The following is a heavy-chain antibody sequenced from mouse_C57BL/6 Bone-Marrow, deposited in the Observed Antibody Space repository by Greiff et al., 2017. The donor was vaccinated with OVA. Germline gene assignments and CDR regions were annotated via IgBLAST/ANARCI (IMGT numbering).Heavy chain of an antibody. CDR2: IWWDDDK. D-gene: IGHD1-1*01. V-gene: IGHV8-8*01. CDR3: ARNLLLYAMDY. Sequence: QVTLKVSGPGILQPSQTLSLTCSFSGFSLSTFGMGVGWIRQPSGKGLEWLAHIWWDDDKYYNPALKSRLTISKDTSKNQVFLKIDNVDTADTATYYCARNLLLYAMDYWGQGPSVTVSS. J-gene: IGHJ4*01. CDR1: GFSLSTFGMG.